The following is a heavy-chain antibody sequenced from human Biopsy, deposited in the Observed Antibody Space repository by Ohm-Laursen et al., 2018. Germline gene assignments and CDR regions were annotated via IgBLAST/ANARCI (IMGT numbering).Heavy chain of an antibody. V-gene: IGHV1-18*01. D-gene: IGHD1-1*01. J-gene: IGHJ6*02. Sequence: ASVKVSCKASGYTFTSYGISWVRQAPGQGLEWMVWINTENGNTIYAQNLQGRVTMTADTSTSTAYMEVTSLRSDDTAVYYCARAKLEPVYYYYGMDVWGQGTTVTVSS. CDR2: INTENGNT. CDR3: ARAKLEPVYYYYGMDV. CDR1: GYTFTSYG.